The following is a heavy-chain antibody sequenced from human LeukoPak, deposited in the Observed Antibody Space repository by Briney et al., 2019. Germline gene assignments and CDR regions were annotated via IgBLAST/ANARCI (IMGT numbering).Heavy chain of an antibody. CDR3: ARVLIRGDEIDY. CDR1: GYILTRNW. Sequence: GESLKISCKISGYILTRNWIGWVRQVPGKGLEWMGLAYPGDSGTKYSPSFQGQVTFSADKSISTAYLQWTSLKASDSAMYYCARVLIRGDEIDYWGQGTLVTVSS. CDR2: AYPGDSGT. J-gene: IGHJ4*02. D-gene: IGHD2-21*01. V-gene: IGHV5-51*01.